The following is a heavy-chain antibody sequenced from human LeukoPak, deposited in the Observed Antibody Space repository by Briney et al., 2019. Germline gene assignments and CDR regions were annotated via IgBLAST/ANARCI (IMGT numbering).Heavy chain of an antibody. CDR1: GFTSSDYW. D-gene: IGHD4-17*01. Sequence: GGSLRLSCAASGFTSSDYWMHWVRQAPGKGLEWVANIKQDGSEKDYVASVKGRFTISRDNSKNTLYLQMNSLRAEDTAVYYCARDYGDYPDYWGQGTLVTVSS. J-gene: IGHJ4*02. V-gene: IGHV3-7*03. CDR2: IKQDGSEK. CDR3: ARDYGDYPDY.